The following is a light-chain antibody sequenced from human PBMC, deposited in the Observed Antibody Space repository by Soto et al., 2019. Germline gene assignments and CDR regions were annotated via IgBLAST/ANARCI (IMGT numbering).Light chain of an antibody. Sequence: YQELPETAPKLLIFGDINRPSGVPDRFSGSKSRTSASLVITGLQADDEADYYCQSNDNGLSGSDVFGNGTKVTV. CDR3: QSNDNGLSGSDV. J-gene: IGLJ1*01. V-gene: IGLV1-40*01. CDR2: GDI.